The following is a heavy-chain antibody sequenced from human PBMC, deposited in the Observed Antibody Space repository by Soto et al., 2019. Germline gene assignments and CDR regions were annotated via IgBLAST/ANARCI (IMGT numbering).Heavy chain of an antibody. J-gene: IGHJ4*02. V-gene: IGHV3-23*01. D-gene: IGHD3-10*01. CDR3: AKDRGIGPDINDY. CDR2: ICGSGGST. Sequence: AICGSGGSTYYADSVKGRFTISRDNSKNTLYLQMNSLRAEDTAVYYCAKDRGIGPDINDYWGQRTLVTVSS.